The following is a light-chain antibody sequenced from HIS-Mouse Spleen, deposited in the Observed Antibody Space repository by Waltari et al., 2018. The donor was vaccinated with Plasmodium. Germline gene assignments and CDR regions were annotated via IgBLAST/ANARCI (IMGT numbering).Light chain of an antibody. V-gene: IGLV3-1*01. CDR3: QAWDSSTVV. CDR2: QES. CDR1: KLGDKY. J-gene: IGLJ2*01. Sequence: SYELTQPPSVSVSPGQTASITCSGDKLGDKYACWYQQKPGQSPVLVIYQESKRPSGNPERFSGSNSRNTATLTISGTQAMDEADYYCQAWDSSTVVFGGGTKLTVL.